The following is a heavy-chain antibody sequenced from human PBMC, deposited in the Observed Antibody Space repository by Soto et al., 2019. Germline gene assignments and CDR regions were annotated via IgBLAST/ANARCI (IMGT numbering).Heavy chain of an antibody. D-gene: IGHD5-12*01. CDR1: GLTLSTSI. V-gene: IGHV3-48*02. CDR3: ARDLSGYNQYCFDF. J-gene: IGHJ4*02. Sequence: GRSRRLSCGVSGLTLSTSIMNWVRQAPGKGMEWVSYIRRRGRTINYTGSVTGRLILSTDTPKHSPCLQMNSQRDEDRAVYVCARDLSGYNQYCFDFWGQGALVTVSS. CDR2: IRRRGRTI.